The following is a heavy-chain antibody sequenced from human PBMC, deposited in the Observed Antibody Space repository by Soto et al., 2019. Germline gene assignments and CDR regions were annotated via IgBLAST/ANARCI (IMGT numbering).Heavy chain of an antibody. Sequence: PSETLSLTCTVSGGSISSGGYYWSWIRQHPGKGLEWIGYIYYSGSTYYNPSLKSRVTISVDTSKNQFSLKLSSVTAADTAVYYCAREGMAASASDGDYWGQGTLVTVSS. J-gene: IGHJ4*02. CDR2: IYYSGST. D-gene: IGHD2-8*01. CDR3: AREGMAASASDGDY. CDR1: GGSISSGGYY. V-gene: IGHV4-31*03.